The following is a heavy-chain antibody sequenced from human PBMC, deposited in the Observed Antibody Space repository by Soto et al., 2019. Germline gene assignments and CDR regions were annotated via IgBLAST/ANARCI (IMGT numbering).Heavy chain of an antibody. V-gene: IGHV1-8*01. Sequence: ASVKVSCKASGYTFTSYDINWVRQATGQGLEWMGWMNPNSGNTGYAQKFQGRVTMTRNTSISTAYMELSSLRSEDTAVYYCARDPGYSSSWVSAFDVWGQGTMVTVSS. D-gene: IGHD6-13*01. CDR3: ARDPGYSSSWVSAFDV. J-gene: IGHJ3*01. CDR2: MNPNSGNT. CDR1: GYTFTSYD.